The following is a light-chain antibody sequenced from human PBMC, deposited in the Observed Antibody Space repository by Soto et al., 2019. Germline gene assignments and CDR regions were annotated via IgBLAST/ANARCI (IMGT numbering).Light chain of an antibody. Sequence: QSALTQPASVSGPPGQSITISCAGTSGDIGRYNYVSWYQQHPGKAPKVLIYEVSKRPSGVSNRFSGSKSANTASLTISGLQAEDEADYYCNSYTGSTTWVFGGGTKLTVL. J-gene: IGLJ3*02. CDR1: SGDIGRYNY. V-gene: IGLV2-14*01. CDR2: EVS. CDR3: NSYTGSTTWV.